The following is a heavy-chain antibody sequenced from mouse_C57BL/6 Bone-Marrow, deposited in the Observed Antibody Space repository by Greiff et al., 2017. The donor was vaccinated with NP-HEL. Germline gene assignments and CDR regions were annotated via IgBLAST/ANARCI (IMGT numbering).Heavy chain of an antibody. CDR1: GFTFSDYG. D-gene: IGHD1-1*01. J-gene: IGHJ2*01. CDR2: ISSGSSPI. CDR3: ARPYYYGSGYFDY. V-gene: IGHV5-17*01. Sequence: EVMLVESGGGLVKPGGSLKLSCAASGFTFSDYGMHWVRQAPEKGLEWVAYISSGSSPIYYADTVKGRFTISRDNAKNTLFLQMTSLRSEDTAMYYGARPYYYGSGYFDYWGQGTTLTVSS.